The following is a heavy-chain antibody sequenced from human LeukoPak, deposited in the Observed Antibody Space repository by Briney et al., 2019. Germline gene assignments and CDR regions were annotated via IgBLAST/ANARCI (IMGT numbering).Heavy chain of an antibody. V-gene: IGHV4-34*01. J-gene: IGHJ5*02. CDR1: GFTFSSYS. D-gene: IGHD3-9*01. CDR3: ARGPRRIFLTRETTGNWFDP. CDR2: INHSVST. Sequence: GSLRLSCAASGFTFSSYSMNWVRQPPGKGLEWIGEINHSVSTNYNPSLKRRVTLSVDTSKNQFSLKLSSVTAADPAVYYCARGPRRIFLTRETTGNWFDPWGQGTLVTVSS.